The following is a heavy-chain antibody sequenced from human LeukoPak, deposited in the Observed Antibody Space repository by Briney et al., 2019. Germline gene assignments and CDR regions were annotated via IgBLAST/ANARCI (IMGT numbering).Heavy chain of an antibody. CDR3: SRDTGRTSSRYFDY. D-gene: IGHD6-6*01. Sequence: GGSLRHSCAASGFTINYFYMAWVRQAPGKGLEWVSVIYSDGSTYYADSVKGRFTISRDISKNTLHLQMNSLRTEDTAVYYCSRDTGRTSSRYFDYWGQGTLVTVSS. V-gene: IGHV3-66*02. CDR2: IYSDGST. CDR1: GFTINYFY. J-gene: IGHJ4*02.